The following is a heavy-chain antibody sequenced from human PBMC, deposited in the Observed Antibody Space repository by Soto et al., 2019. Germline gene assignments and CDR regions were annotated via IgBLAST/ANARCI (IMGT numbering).Heavy chain of an antibody. V-gene: IGHV3-9*01. D-gene: IGHD2-8*01. J-gene: IGHJ6*02. Sequence: PGGSLRLSCAASGFTFDDYAMHWVRQAPGKGLEWVSGISWNSGSIGYADSVKGRFTISRDNAKNSLYLQMNSLRAEDTAVYYCARDWAKGYCTNGVCYTLAYYGMDVWGQGTTVTVSS. CDR3: ARDWAKGYCTNGVCYTLAYYGMDV. CDR1: GFTFDDYA. CDR2: ISWNSGSI.